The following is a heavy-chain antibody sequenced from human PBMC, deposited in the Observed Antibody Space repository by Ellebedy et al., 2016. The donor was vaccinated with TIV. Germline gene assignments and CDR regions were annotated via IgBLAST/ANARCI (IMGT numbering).Heavy chain of an antibody. V-gene: IGHV3-74*01. CDR2: INSDGSSP. J-gene: IGHJ5*02. CDR1: GFTFSSYW. Sequence: GESLKISXAASGFTFSSYWMHWVRQAPGKGLVWVSRINSDGSSPSYADSVEGRFTISRDNAKNSLYLQMNSLRDEDTAVYYCARAAGDADYYYGSGDRLDPWGQGTLVTVSS. CDR3: ARAAGDADYYYGSGDRLDP. D-gene: IGHD3-10*01.